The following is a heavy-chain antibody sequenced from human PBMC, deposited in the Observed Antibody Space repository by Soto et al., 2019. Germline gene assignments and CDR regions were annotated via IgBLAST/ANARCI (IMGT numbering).Heavy chain of an antibody. CDR2: ISYDGSNK. V-gene: IGHV3-30-3*01. CDR3: AREDGYNSAPFDY. D-gene: IGHD5-12*01. CDR1: GFTFSSYA. Sequence: QVQLVESGGGVVQPGRSLRLSCAASGFTFSSYAMHWVRQAPGKGLEWVAVISYDGSNKYYADSVKGRFTISRDNSKNTLYLQMNSLRAEDTAVYYCAREDGYNSAPFDYWGQGTLVTVSS. J-gene: IGHJ4*02.